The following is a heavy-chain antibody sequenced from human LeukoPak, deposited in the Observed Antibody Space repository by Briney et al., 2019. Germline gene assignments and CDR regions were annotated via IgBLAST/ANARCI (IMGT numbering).Heavy chain of an antibody. Sequence: GGSLRLSCVASGFTLSTYWMHWVRQAPGKGLVWVSRINSDGSATSYADSVMVRFTISRDSAKNTLYLQMNSLRPEDTAVYYCARGNKWSFDSWGQGALVIVSS. J-gene: IGHJ4*02. CDR2: INSDGSAT. CDR1: GFTLSTYW. CDR3: ARGNKWSFDS. D-gene: IGHD2-15*01. V-gene: IGHV3-74*01.